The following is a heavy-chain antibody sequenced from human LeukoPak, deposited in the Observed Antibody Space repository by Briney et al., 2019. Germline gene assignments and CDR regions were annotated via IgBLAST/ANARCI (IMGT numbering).Heavy chain of an antibody. CDR2: IGDSGGST. CDR3: AKGGASSPYTYIDV. Sequence: PGGSLGLSCAASGFTFSNHAMSWVRQAPGKGPEWVSVIGDSGGSTYYADSVKGRFTISRDNSKNTLYLQMNSLRADDTAVYHCAKGGASSPYTYIDVWGKGTTVIVSS. V-gene: IGHV3-23*01. D-gene: IGHD6-6*01. CDR1: GFTFSNHA. J-gene: IGHJ6*04.